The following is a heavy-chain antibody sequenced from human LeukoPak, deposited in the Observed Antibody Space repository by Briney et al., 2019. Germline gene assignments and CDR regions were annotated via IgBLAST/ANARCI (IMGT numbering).Heavy chain of an antibody. J-gene: IGHJ5*02. CDR1: GGSFSGYY. CDR3: ARGENYYDSSVDWFDP. V-gene: IGHV4-34*01. CDR2: INHSGST. Sequence: SETLSLTCAVYGGSFSGYYWSWIRQPPGKGLEWLGEINHSGSTNYNPSLKSRVTISVDTSKNQFSLKLSSVTAADTAVYYCARGENYYDSSVDWFDPWGQGTLVTVSS. D-gene: IGHD3-22*01.